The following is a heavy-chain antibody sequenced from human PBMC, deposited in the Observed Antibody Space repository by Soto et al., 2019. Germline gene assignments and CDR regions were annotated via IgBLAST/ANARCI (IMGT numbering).Heavy chain of an antibody. CDR2: IVVGSGNT. CDR3: ARDPESVMYYDFWSGYWFDP. D-gene: IGHD3-3*01. Sequence: SVKVSCKASGFTFTSSAVQWVRQARGQRLEWIGWIVVGSGNTNYAQKFQERVTITRDMSTSTAYMELSSLRSEDTAVYYCARDPESVMYYDFWSGYWFDPWGQGTLVTVSS. CDR1: GFTFTSSA. V-gene: IGHV1-58*01. J-gene: IGHJ5*02.